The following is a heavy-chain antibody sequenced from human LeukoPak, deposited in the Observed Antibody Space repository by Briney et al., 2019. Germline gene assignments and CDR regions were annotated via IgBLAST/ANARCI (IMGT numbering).Heavy chain of an antibody. V-gene: IGHV3-66*02. D-gene: IGHD3-22*01. CDR3: ARMGYYYSIPTFFDY. Sequence: PGGSLRLSCAASRFTFSSNYMSWVRQAPGKGLEGVSVIYSGGSTYYADSVKGRFTISRDNSKNTLYLQMNSLRAEDTAVYYCARMGYYYSIPTFFDYWGQGTLVTVSS. CDR1: RFTFSSNY. J-gene: IGHJ4*02. CDR2: IYSGGST.